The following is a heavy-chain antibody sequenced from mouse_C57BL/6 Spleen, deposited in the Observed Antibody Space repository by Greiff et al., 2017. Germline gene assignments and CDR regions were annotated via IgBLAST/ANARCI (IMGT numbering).Heavy chain of an antibody. CDR1: GFTFSDFY. Sequence: EVKLVESGGGLVQSGRSLRLSCATSGFTFSDFYMEWVRQAPGKGLEWIAASRNKANDYTTEYSASVKGRFIVSRDTSQSILYLQMNALRAEDTAIYYCARDGGPYGSSHWYFDVWGTGTTVTVSS. D-gene: IGHD1-1*01. CDR3: ARDGGPYGSSHWYFDV. CDR2: SRNKANDYTT. J-gene: IGHJ1*03. V-gene: IGHV7-1*01.